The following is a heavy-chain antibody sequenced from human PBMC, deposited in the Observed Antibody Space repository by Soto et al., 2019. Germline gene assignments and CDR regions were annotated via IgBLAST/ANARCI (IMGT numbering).Heavy chain of an antibody. V-gene: IGHV4-34*01. D-gene: IGHD3-3*01. Sequence: PSETLSLTCAVYGGSFSGYYWSWIRQPPGKGLEWIGEINHSGSTNYNPSLKSRVTISVDTSKNQFSLKLSSVTAADTAVYYCARDRYYDFWSGYSYYYRAMDVWGQGTTVTVSS. CDR1: GGSFSGYY. J-gene: IGHJ6*02. CDR2: INHSGST. CDR3: ARDRYYDFWSGYSYYYRAMDV.